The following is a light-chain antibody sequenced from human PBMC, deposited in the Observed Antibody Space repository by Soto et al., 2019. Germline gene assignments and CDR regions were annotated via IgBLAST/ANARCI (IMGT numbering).Light chain of an antibody. Sequence: QYVLTDPRSLALSPGHSVTISCTGTSSDVGVYNYVSLYQQYPGKAPKSMIYDVSKRPSGVPDRFSGSKSDNTASLTISGLQAEDEADYYCCSYAGSYIFVFGIGTKVTVL. V-gene: IGLV2-11*01. CDR1: SSDVGVYNY. CDR3: CSYAGSYIFV. J-gene: IGLJ1*01. CDR2: DVS.